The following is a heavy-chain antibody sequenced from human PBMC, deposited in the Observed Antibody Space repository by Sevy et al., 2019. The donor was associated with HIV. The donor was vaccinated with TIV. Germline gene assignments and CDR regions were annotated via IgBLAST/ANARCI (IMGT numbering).Heavy chain of an antibody. CDR3: ARHTGFMLDS. V-gene: IGHV1-2*02. CDR1: GFPLTGHH. CDR2: INSKSGGT. D-gene: IGHD3-9*01. J-gene: IGHJ4*02. Sequence: GASVKVSCKTSGFPLTGHHMHWVRQAPGHGLEWMGWINSKSGGTNYAQQFQGRVIMTRDTSFSTISMDLTGLKSDDTAIYYCARHTGFMLDSWGQGTLITVSS.